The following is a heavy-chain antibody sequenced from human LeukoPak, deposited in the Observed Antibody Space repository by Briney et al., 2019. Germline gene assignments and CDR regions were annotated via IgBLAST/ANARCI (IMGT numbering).Heavy chain of an antibody. D-gene: IGHD1-26*01. Sequence: GGSLRLSCAASGFTFSSSWMSWVRQAPGKGLEWVTNIKPDGSEKYYVDSVKGRFTISSDNAKNSLYLQMNSLRAEDTALYYCARDTVGATDYWGQGTLVTVSS. J-gene: IGHJ4*02. CDR3: ARDTVGATDY. CDR2: IKPDGSEK. CDR1: GFTFSSSW. V-gene: IGHV3-7*01.